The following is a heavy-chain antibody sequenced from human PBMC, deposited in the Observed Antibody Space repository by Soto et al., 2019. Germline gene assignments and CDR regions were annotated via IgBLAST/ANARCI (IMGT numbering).Heavy chain of an antibody. CDR1: GYTFTSYA. CDR2: INAGNGNT. J-gene: IGHJ3*02. CDR3: ARDLGWEPLPGPRDDAFDI. V-gene: IGHV1-3*01. Sequence: GASVKVSCKASGYTFTSYAMHWVRQAPGQRLEWMGWINAGNGNTKYSQKFQGRVTITRDTSASTAYMELSSLRSEDTAVYYCARDLGWEPLPGPRDDAFDIWGQGTMVTVSS. D-gene: IGHD1-26*01.